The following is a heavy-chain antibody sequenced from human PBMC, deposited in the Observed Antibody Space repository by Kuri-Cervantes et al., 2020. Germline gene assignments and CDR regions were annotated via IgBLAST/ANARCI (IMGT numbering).Heavy chain of an antibody. CDR2: ISGSGGST. Sequence: GESLKSSCAASGFTFSSYAMSWVRQAPGKGLEWVSAISGSGGSTYYADSVKGRFTISRDNSKNTLYLQMNSLRAEDTAVYYCAKIMLYERDAFDIWGQGTVVTVSS. J-gene: IGHJ3*02. D-gene: IGHD2-8*01. CDR3: AKIMLYERDAFDI. CDR1: GFTFSSYA. V-gene: IGHV3-23*01.